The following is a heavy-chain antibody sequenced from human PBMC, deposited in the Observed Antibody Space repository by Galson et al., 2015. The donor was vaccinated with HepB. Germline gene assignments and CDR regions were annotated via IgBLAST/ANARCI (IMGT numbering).Heavy chain of an antibody. V-gene: IGHV3-9*01. CDR1: GFTFDDYA. D-gene: IGHD6-13*01. CDR2: ISWNSGSI. J-gene: IGHJ6*03. Sequence: SLRLSCAASGFTFDDYAMHWVRQAPGKGLEWVSGISWNSGSIGYADSVKGRFPISRDNAKNSLYLQMNSLRAEDTALYYCAQTTRWELRDRSSWLGGAWGYYYMDVWGKGTTVTVSS. CDR3: AQTTRWELRDRSSWLGGAWGYYYMDV.